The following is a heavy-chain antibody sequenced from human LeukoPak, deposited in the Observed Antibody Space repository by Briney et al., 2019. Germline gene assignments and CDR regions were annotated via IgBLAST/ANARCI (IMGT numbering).Heavy chain of an antibody. D-gene: IGHD3-16*01. CDR2: ISSSTSYT. CDR3: ARGRARGLS. Sequence: GGSLRLSCAASGFTFSSYSMNWVRQAPGKGLECVSSISSSTSYTYYADSVKGRFTISRDNAKSSLYLQMNSLRAEDTAVYYCARGRARGLSWGQGTLVTVSS. CDR1: GFTFSSYS. V-gene: IGHV3-21*01. J-gene: IGHJ5*02.